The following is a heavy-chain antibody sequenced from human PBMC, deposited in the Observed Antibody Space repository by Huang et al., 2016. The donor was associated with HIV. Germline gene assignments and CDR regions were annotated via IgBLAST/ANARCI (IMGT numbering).Heavy chain of an antibody. Sequence: EVQLVQSGAEVKKPGESLKISCKGSGYSFSTYWIGWVRQMPGKGLEWMGMIFLGDSDTRYSPSFQGQVTISADKSISTAYLQWSSLKASDTAMDYCASTASYSGSYRGAFDIWGQGTMVTVSS. J-gene: IGHJ3*02. V-gene: IGHV5-51*03. CDR2: IFLGDSDT. CDR3: ASTASYSGSYRGAFDI. D-gene: IGHD1-26*01. CDR1: GYSFSTYW.